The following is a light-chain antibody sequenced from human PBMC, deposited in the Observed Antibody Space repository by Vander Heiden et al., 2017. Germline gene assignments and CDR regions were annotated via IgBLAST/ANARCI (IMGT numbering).Light chain of an antibody. CDR1: QSVSSSY. CDR3: KQYGSSPKT. CDR2: GAS. V-gene: IGKV3-20*01. Sequence: EIVLTHPPGTLSLSPGERATLSCRASQSVSSSYLAWYQQKPGQAPRLLIYGASSRATGIPDRFSGSGSGTEFTLTISRLEPEDFAVSYCKQYGSSPKTFGQGTKVEIK. J-gene: IGKJ1*01.